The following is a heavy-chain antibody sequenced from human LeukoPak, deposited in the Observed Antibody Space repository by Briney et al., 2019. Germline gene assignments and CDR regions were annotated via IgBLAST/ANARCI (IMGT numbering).Heavy chain of an antibody. Sequence: SETLSLTCDVSDYSISTNYFWAWIRQPPGKGLEWIGSIYHNGSTYYNPSLKSRVTISVDTSKNQFSLKVSSVTAADTAVYYCARDVESGRGYYYWGQGILVTVSS. D-gene: IGHD2-15*01. CDR2: IYHNGST. CDR1: DYSISTNYF. J-gene: IGHJ4*02. CDR3: ARDVESGRGYYY. V-gene: IGHV4-38-2*02.